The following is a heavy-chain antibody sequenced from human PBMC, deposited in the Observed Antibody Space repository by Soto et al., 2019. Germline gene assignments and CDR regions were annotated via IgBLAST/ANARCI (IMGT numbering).Heavy chain of an antibody. J-gene: IGHJ5*02. CDR1: GGSFSGYY. Sequence: PSETLSPTRAVYGGSFSGYYWSWIRQPPGKGLEWFGEINHSGSTNYNPSLKSRVTISVDTSKNQFSLKLSSVTAADTAVYYCAREVSDCSSTSCYATANWFDPWGQGTLVTVSS. CDR2: INHSGST. D-gene: IGHD2-2*01. CDR3: AREVSDCSSTSCYATANWFDP. V-gene: IGHV4-34*01.